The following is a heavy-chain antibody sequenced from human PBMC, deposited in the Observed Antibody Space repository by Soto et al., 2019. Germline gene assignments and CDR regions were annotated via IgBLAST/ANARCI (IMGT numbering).Heavy chain of an antibody. V-gene: IGHV3-23*01. Sequence: EVQLLESGGGLVQPGGSLRLSSAAYGFTFSSYAMSWVREAPGKGLEWVSAISGSGGSTYYADSVKGRFTISRDNSKNTLYLQMNSLRAEDTAVYYCAKFELGAPPYYFDYWGQGTLVTVSS. CDR1: GFTFSSYA. CDR2: ISGSGGST. D-gene: IGHD1-26*01. J-gene: IGHJ4*02. CDR3: AKFELGAPPYYFDY.